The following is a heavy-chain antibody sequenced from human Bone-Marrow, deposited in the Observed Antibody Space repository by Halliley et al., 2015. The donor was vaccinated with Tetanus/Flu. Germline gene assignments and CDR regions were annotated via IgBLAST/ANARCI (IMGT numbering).Heavy chain of an antibody. Sequence: LRLSCTVSGGSIGTYYWSWIRQSPEKGLEWLGYVYYTGYTDYSPSPKSRVTISLDTSKNQFSLKLSSVTAADTAVYYCAGSSCTGGRCYMFYYYAVDVWGQGTTITVSS. J-gene: IGHJ6*02. CDR3: AGSSCTGGRCYMFYYYAVDV. CDR2: VYYTGYT. V-gene: IGHV4-59*08. D-gene: IGHD2-15*01. CDR1: GGSIGTYY.